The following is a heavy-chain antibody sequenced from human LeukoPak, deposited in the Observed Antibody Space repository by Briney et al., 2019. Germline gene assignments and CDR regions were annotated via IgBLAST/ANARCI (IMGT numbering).Heavy chain of an antibody. D-gene: IGHD2-2*03. CDR3: ARLLRVGYCSTTSCNWFDP. J-gene: IGHJ5*02. CDR1: GGSISSSSYY. CDR2: IYYSGRT. Sequence: NTSETLSLTCTVSGGSISSSSYYWGWIRQPPGKGLEWIRNIYYSGRTYYNPSLKSRVTISVDTSKNQFSLKMSYVTAADTAVYYWARLLRVGYCSTTSCNWFDPWGQGTLVTVSS. V-gene: IGHV4-39*07.